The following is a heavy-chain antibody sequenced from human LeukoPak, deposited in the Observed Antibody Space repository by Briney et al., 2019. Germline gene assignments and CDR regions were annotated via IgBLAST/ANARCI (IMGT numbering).Heavy chain of an antibody. CDR2: IHSSGNT. D-gene: IGHD6-19*01. V-gene: IGHV4-4*09. J-gene: IGHJ5*02. CDR1: GGSISSYY. Sequence: SETLSLTCTVSGGSISSYYWSWIRQPPGQGLEWIAYIHSSGNTNYNPSLKSRVTISVDTSKNQFSLKLSSVTAADTAVCYCARVKTAVAGTGGWFDPWGQGTLVTVSS. CDR3: ARVKTAVAGTGGWFDP.